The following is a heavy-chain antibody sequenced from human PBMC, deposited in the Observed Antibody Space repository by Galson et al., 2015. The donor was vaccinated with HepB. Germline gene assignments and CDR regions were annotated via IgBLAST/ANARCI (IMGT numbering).Heavy chain of an antibody. J-gene: IGHJ4*02. V-gene: IGHV1-46*04. CDR2: INPRGFST. Sequence: SVKVSCKASGYTFTNYYLHWVRQAPGQGLEWMGIINPRGFSTNYAQNLQGRVTMTRDTSTSTVYVELRSLRSEDTAVYYCARGGSENDSFYYFDYWGQGTLVTVSS. D-gene: IGHD1-1*01. CDR3: ARGGSENDSFYYFDY. CDR1: GYTFTNYY.